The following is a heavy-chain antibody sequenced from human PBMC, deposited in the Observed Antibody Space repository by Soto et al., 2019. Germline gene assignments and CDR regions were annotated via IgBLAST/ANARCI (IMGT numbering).Heavy chain of an antibody. Sequence: EVQLVESGGGLVQPGRSLRLSCAASGFTFSSYWMHWVRQAPGKGLVWVSRINSDGSSTTYADSVKGRFTISRDNAKNTLYLQMNSLRAEDTAVYYCARVETCSSTSCYSVFDYWGQGTLVTVSS. CDR3: ARVETCSSTSCYSVFDY. CDR1: GFTFSSYW. V-gene: IGHV3-74*03. D-gene: IGHD2-2*01. CDR2: INSDGSST. J-gene: IGHJ4*02.